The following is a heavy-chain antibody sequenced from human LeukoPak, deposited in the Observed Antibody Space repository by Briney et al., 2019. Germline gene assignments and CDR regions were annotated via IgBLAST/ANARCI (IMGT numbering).Heavy chain of an antibody. CDR3: ARDQSAWGYSNPHDAFDI. J-gene: IGHJ3*02. CDR1: GGSISSGDYY. D-gene: IGHD4-11*01. CDR2: IYHSGST. V-gene: IGHV4-30-2*01. Sequence: PSETLSLTCTVSGGSISSGDYYWSWIRQPPGKGLEWIGYIYHSGSTYYNPSLKSRVTISVDRSKNQFSLKLSSVTAADTAVYYCARDQSAWGYSNPHDAFDIWGQGTMVTVSS.